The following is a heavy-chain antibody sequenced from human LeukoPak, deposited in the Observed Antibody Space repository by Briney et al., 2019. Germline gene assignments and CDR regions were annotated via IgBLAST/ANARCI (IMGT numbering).Heavy chain of an antibody. CDR1: GGSISSSSVH. Sequence: SETLSLTCSVSGGSISSSSVHWGWIRQSPGKGLEWIGSFYYRGSPYYDSSLKSRVTISVDTSKNQFSLRLSSVTAADTAVYYFGRLYGGDSGVGAFDIWGQGTMVTVSS. CDR2: FYYRGSP. CDR3: GRLYGGDSGVGAFDI. V-gene: IGHV4-39*01. J-gene: IGHJ3*02. D-gene: IGHD4-23*01.